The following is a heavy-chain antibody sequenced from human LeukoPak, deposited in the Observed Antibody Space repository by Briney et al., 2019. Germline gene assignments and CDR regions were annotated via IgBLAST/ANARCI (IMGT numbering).Heavy chain of an antibody. CDR1: GYTFTSHD. CDR3: ARGSSSSWYV. Sequence: ASVKVSCKASGYTFTSHDISWVRQAPGQGLEWMGWIGPHNGNTNYARKLQGRVTMTTDTSTSTAYMELRSLTSDDTAVYYCARGSSSSWYVWGQGTQVTVSS. CDR2: IGPHNGNT. J-gene: IGHJ4*02. V-gene: IGHV1-18*01. D-gene: IGHD6-13*01.